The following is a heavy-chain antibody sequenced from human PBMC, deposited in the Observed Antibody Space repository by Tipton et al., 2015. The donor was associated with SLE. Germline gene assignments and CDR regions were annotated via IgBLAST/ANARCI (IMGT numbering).Heavy chain of an antibody. Sequence: SLRLSCAASGFTFSFYTMNWVRQAPGKGLEWVSSISSSNYHIYHADSVKGRFTVSRDNAKKSLFLQMDSLRGDDTAVYYCARSAEEVITLPGLGIWGHGPSVTVSS. CDR3: ARSAEEVITLPGLGI. D-gene: IGHD1-14*01. CDR1: GFTFSFYT. CDR2: ISSSNYHI. J-gene: IGHJ3*02. V-gene: IGHV3-21*01.